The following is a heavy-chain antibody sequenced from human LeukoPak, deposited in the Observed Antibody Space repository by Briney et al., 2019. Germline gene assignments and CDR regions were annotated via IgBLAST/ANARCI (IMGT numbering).Heavy chain of an antibody. CDR1: GGSISTYY. J-gene: IGHJ5*02. CDR2: INYSGNT. V-gene: IGHV4-59*01. Sequence: SETLSLTCTVSGGSISTYYWSWIRQPPGKGLEWIGCINYSGNTNYNPSLKGRVTISVDKSKNQFSLNLNSVTAADTAVYYCARDLPTLIPGFDPWGQGTLVTVSS. CDR3: ARDLPTLIPGFDP.